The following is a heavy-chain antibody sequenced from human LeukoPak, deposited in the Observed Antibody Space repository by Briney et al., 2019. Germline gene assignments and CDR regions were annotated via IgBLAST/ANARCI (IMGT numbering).Heavy chain of an antibody. CDR3: AREIFGAGSYPAF. CDR2: ICHVGSNK. V-gene: IGHV3-33*01. CDR1: GFAFNTYA. Sequence: GSSLRLSCGASGFAFNTYAMHWVRQAPGQGLEWVALICHVGSNKFYSNYVRGRFTISRDNSKSTVSLQMNNLRPEDTAVYYCAREIFGAGSYPAFWGQGTLVTASS. D-gene: IGHD3-10*01. J-gene: IGHJ4*01.